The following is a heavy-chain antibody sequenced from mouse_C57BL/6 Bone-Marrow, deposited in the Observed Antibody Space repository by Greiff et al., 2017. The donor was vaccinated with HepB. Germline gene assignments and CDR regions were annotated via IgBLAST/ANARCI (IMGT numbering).Heavy chain of an antibody. CDR1: GYTFTSYG. CDR2: IYPRSGNT. J-gene: IGHJ3*01. V-gene: IGHV1-81*01. Sequence: VQLQQSGAELARPGASVKLSCKASGYTFTSYGISWVKQRTGQGLEWIGEIYPRSGNTYYNEKFKGKATLTADKSSSTAYMELRSLTSEDSAVYFCARGYYAWFAYWGQGTLGTVSA. CDR3: ARGYYAWFAY. D-gene: IGHD1-1*01.